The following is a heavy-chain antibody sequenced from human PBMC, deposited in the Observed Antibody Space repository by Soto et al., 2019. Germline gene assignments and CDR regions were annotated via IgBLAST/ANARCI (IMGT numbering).Heavy chain of an antibody. CDR2: ISYDGSNK. CDR1: GFTFSSYA. CDR3: AIAEGTDYNMDV. Sequence: PGGSLRLSCAASGFTFSSYAMHWVRQAPGKGLEWVAVISYDGSNKYYADSVKGRFTISRDNSKNTLYLQMNSLRAEDTAVYYCAIAEGTDYNMDVWAKVTPV. J-gene: IGHJ6*03. D-gene: IGHD1-1*01. V-gene: IGHV3-30-3*01.